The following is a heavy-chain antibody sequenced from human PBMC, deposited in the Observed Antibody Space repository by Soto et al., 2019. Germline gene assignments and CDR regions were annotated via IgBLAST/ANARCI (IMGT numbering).Heavy chain of an antibody. Sequence: PSETLSLTCTVSGGSISSSSYYWGWIRQPPGKGLEWIGSIYYSGSTYYNPSLKSRVTISVDTSKNQFSLKLSSVTAADTAVYYFSRQPSTNDDFDIWGQEAMVTVSS. V-gene: IGHV4-39*01. CDR2: IYYSGST. CDR3: SRQPSTNDDFDI. J-gene: IGHJ3*02. CDR1: GGSISSSSYY.